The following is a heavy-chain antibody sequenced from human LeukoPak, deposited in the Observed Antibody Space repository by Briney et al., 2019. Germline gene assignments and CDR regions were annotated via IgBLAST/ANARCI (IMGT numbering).Heavy chain of an antibody. CDR1: GYTFTSYG. D-gene: IGHD3-22*01. Sequence: ASVKVSCKASGYTFTSYGISWVRQAPGQGLEWMGWISAYNGNTNYAQKLQGRVTMTTDTSTSTAYMELRSLRSDDTAVYYCARVGSGYYYGYYFDYWGQGTLVTASS. CDR3: ARVGSGYYYGYYFDY. CDR2: ISAYNGNT. V-gene: IGHV1-18*01. J-gene: IGHJ4*02.